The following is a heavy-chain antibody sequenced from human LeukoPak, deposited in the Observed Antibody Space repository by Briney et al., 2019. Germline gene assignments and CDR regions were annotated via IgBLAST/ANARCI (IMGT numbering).Heavy chain of an antibody. D-gene: IGHD2-15*01. CDR2: INPSGGST. Sequence: ASGKVSCKTSGYTFTNYYIHWVRRAPGQGLEWMEKINPSGGSTSYPQKFQGRVTMTRDTSTTTVYMELSTLRSEDTAIYYCARGYCSGGGCSVLDAFDGWGQGTMVTVSS. CDR3: ARGYCSGGGCSVLDAFDG. V-gene: IGHV1-46*01. J-gene: IGHJ3*01. CDR1: GYTFTNYY.